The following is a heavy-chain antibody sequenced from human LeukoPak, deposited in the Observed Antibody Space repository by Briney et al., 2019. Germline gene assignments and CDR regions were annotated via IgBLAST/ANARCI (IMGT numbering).Heavy chain of an antibody. CDR1: GFTFSSYE. V-gene: IGHV3-48*03. Sequence: GGSLRLSCAASGFTFSSYEMNWVRQAPGKGLEWVSYISSSGSTIYYADSVKGRFTISRDNAKNTLYLQMNSLRVEDTAVYYCARSTTHPYYNYMDVWGKGTTVTLSS. D-gene: IGHD4-17*01. J-gene: IGHJ6*03. CDR3: ARSTTHPYYNYMDV. CDR2: ISSSGSTI.